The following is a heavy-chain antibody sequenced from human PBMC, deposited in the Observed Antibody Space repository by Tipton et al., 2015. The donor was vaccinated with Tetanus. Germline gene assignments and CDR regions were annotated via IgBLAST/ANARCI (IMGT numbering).Heavy chain of an antibody. CDR1: GGTFTNYA. CDR2: ITPIFGTT. Sequence: QVQLVQSGAEVKKPGSSVKVSCKASGGTFTNYALSWVRQAPGQGLEWVGGITPIFGTTNSAPKFQGRVTITADESTNTAYMELSSLRSEDTAVYYCARAPSRISRAYDYWGQGTQIIVSS. CDR3: ARAPSRISRAYDY. J-gene: IGHJ4*02. D-gene: IGHD3-3*02. V-gene: IGHV1-69*01.